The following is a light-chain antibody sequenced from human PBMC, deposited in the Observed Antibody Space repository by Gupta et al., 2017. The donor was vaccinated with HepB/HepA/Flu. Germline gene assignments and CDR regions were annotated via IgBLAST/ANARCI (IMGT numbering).Light chain of an antibody. J-gene: IGLJ3*02. CDR2: RNN. CDR1: SNNVAYEG. V-gene: IGLV10-54*04. CDR3: SAWDSSLNAWV. Sequence: QAGLTQPPSVSKGLRQTATLTCTGNSNNVAYEGATWLQQHQGHPPKLLSYRNNNRPSGISERFSASRSGNTASLTITRLQPEDEADYYCSAWDSSLNAWVFGGGTKLTVL.